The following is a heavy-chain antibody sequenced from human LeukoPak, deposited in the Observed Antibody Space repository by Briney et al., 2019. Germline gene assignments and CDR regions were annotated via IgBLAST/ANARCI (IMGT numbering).Heavy chain of an antibody. J-gene: IGHJ3*02. CDR3: AKDLYYGGNSDWGAFDI. D-gene: IGHD4-23*01. CDR2: ISGNGGST. Sequence: GGSLRLSCATSGFTFSSHAMSWVRQAPGKGLEWVSSISGNGGSTYYADSVKGRFTISRGNSKNTLYLQMNSLRAEDTAVYYCAKDLYYGGNSDWGAFDIWGQGTMVTVSS. CDR1: GFTFSSHA. V-gene: IGHV3-23*01.